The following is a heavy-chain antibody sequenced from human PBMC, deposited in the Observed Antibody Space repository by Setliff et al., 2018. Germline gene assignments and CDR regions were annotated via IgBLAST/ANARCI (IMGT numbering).Heavy chain of an antibody. CDR2: ISWNSGSI. CDR3: ARDRWKVMVNKGDDAFDL. J-gene: IGHJ3*01. Sequence: GGSLRLSCAASGFTFDDYAMHWVRQAPGKGLEWVSGISWNSGSIGYADSVKGRFTISRDNAKNSLYLQMNSLRAEDTAVYYCARDRWKVMVNKGDDAFDLWGQGTMVTVSS. CDR1: GFTFDDYA. V-gene: IGHV3-9*01. D-gene: IGHD5-18*01.